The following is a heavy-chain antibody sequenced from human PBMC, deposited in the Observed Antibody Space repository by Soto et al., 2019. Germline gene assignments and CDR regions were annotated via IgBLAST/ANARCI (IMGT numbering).Heavy chain of an antibody. Sequence: ASVKVSCKASGYTFTSYGISWVRQAPGQGLEWMGWISAYNGNTNYAQKLQGRVPMTTDTSTSTAYMELRSLRSDDTAVYYCARELIVVVPAAEYYYYYMDVWGKGTTVTVSS. D-gene: IGHD2-2*01. V-gene: IGHV1-18*01. CDR3: ARELIVVVPAAEYYYYYMDV. CDR2: ISAYNGNT. J-gene: IGHJ6*03. CDR1: GYTFTSYG.